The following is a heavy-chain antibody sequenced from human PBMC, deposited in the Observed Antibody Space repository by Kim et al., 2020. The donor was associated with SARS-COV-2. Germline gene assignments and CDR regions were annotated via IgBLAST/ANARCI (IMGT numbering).Heavy chain of an antibody. CDR2: ISSSSSYI. CDR1: GFTFSSYS. J-gene: IGHJ6*02. V-gene: IGHV3-21*01. CDR3: ARGEYYYGSGSYQGDYYYYYGMDV. Sequence: GGSLRLSCAASGFTFSSYSMNWVRQAPGKGLEWVSSISSSSSYIYYADSVKGRFTISRDNAKNSLYLQMNSLRAEDTAVYYCARGEYYYGSGSYQGDYYYYYGMDVWGQGTTVTVSS. D-gene: IGHD3-10*01.